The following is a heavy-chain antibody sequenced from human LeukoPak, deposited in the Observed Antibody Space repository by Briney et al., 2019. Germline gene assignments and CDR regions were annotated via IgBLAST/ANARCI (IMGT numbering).Heavy chain of an antibody. D-gene: IGHD6-19*01. CDR2: ISWNSGSI. Sequence: PGGSLRLSCAASGFTFSSYWMSWVRQAPGKGLEWVSGISWNSGSIGYADSVKGRFTISRDNAKNSLYLQMNSLRAEDMALYYCAKDMSSGWYVGPRFDYWGQGTLVTVSS. CDR3: AKDMSSGWYVGPRFDY. J-gene: IGHJ4*02. V-gene: IGHV3-9*03. CDR1: GFTFSSYW.